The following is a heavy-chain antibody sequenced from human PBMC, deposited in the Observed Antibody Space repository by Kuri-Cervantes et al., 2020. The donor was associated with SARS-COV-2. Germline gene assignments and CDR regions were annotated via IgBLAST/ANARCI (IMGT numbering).Heavy chain of an antibody. V-gene: IGHV1-8*03. CDR3: AEEGSDMTTVTPGAFDI. CDR2: MNPNSGNT. J-gene: IGHJ3*02. D-gene: IGHD4-17*01. CDR1: GYTFTSYD. Sequence: ASVKVSCKASGYTFTSYDINWVRQATGQGLERMGWMNPNSGNTGYAQKFQGRVTITRNTSISTAYMELSSLRSEDTAVYYCAEEGSDMTTVTPGAFDIWGQGTMVTVSS.